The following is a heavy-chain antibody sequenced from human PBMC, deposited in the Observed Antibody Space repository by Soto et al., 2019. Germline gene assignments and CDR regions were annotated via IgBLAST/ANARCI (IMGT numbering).Heavy chain of an antibody. CDR1: GYSFTSYW. J-gene: IGHJ6*02. CDR2: IDPSDSNT. V-gene: IGHV5-10-1*04. D-gene: IGHD3-3*01. Sequence: GESLKISCKGSGYSFTSYWISWVRQMPGKGLEWMGRIDPSDSNTNYSPSFQGQVTISVDKSISTAYLQWSSLKATDTAMYYCARHAYDFWSGHPNPRYYYGMDVWGQGTTVTVS. CDR3: ARHAYDFWSGHPNPRYYYGMDV.